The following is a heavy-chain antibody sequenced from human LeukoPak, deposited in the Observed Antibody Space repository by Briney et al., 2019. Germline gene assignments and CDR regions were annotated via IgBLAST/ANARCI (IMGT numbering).Heavy chain of an antibody. V-gene: IGHV4-59*01. CDR2: IYYGGST. Sequence: SETLSLTCTVAGASISSYYWSWIRQPPGKGLGWIGYIYYGGSTNYNPSLKSRVTISVDTSKNQFSLKLSSVTAADTAVYYCARVISGWYYFDYWGQGTPVTVSS. CDR3: ARVISGWYYFDY. J-gene: IGHJ4*02. CDR1: GASISSYY. D-gene: IGHD6-19*01.